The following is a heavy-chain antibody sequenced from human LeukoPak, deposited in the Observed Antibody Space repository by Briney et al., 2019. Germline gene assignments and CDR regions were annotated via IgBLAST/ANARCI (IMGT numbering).Heavy chain of an antibody. D-gene: IGHD4-17*01. CDR1: GASISSGGYS. Sequence: SETLSLTCAVSGASISSGGYSWSWIRQPPGKGLEWIGNICQSGDTYYTPSLKSRVTISVDRSKKQFSLKLNSVTAADTAVYYCARSSVTFDVWGQGTLVTVSS. V-gene: IGHV4-30-2*01. CDR3: ARSSVTFDV. CDR2: ICQSGDT. J-gene: IGHJ3*01.